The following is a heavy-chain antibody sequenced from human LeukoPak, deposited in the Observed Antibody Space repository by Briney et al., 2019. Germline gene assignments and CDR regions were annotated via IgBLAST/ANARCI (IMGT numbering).Heavy chain of an antibody. CDR2: ISSSSSTI. CDR1: GFTFSSYS. V-gene: IGHV3-48*01. D-gene: IGHD3-22*01. Sequence: GGSLRLSCAASGFTFSSYSMNWVRQAPGKGLEWVSYISSSSSTIYYADSVKGRFTISRDNAKNSLYLQMNSLRAEDTAVYYCARHRFADYYDSSGYYSRAFDIWGQGTMVTVSS. CDR3: ARHRFADYYDSSGYYSRAFDI. J-gene: IGHJ3*02.